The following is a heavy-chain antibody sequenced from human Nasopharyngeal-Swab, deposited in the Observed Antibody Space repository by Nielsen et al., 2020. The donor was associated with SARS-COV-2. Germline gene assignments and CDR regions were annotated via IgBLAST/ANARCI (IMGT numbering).Heavy chain of an antibody. D-gene: IGHD2-2*01. J-gene: IGHJ3*02. CDR1: GFTFSTTW. CDR2: IKSKTDGETT. Sequence: GGSLTLSCAASGFTFSTTWLSWVRLAPGKGLEWVGRIKSKTDGETTDYAAPVRGRFTISRDDSKDTLYLQMNSLKTEDTAVYYWATERWCGSTSCPGAFDIWGQGTLVTVSS. V-gene: IGHV3-15*01. CDR3: ATERWCGSTSCPGAFDI.